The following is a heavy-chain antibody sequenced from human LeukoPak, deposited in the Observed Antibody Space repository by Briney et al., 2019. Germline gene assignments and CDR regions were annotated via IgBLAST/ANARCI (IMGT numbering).Heavy chain of an antibody. D-gene: IGHD5-12*01. J-gene: IGHJ4*02. CDR1: GYIFSNYW. Sequence: GESLKISCKGSGYIFSNYWIGWVRQMPGKGLEWMGIIYPRDSTTKYSPSFQGQATISADKSISTTYLQWSSLKASDTAMYYCARRDMVATGHYWGQGTLVTVSS. CDR3: ARRDMVATGHY. CDR2: IYPRDSTT. V-gene: IGHV5-51*01.